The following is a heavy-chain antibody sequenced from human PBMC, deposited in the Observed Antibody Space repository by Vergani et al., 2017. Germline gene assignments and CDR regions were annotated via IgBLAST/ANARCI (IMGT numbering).Heavy chain of an antibody. CDR1: GFTFSSYS. CDR3: ARAGSYLDSSDAFDI. J-gene: IGHJ3*02. CDR2: ISSSSSYI. D-gene: IGHD3-22*01. V-gene: IGHV3-21*01. Sequence: EVQLVESGGGLVKPGGSLRLSCAASGFTFSSYSMNWVRQAPGKGLEWVSSISSSSSYIYYADSVKGRFTISRDNAKNSLDMQMNSLRAEDTAVYYCARAGSYLDSSDAFDIWGQGTMVTVSS.